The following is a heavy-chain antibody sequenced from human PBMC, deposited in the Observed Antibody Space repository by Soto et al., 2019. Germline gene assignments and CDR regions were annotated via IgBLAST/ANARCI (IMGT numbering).Heavy chain of an antibody. D-gene: IGHD3-22*01. CDR2: ISNDGSST. J-gene: IGHJ3*02. Sequence: EVQLVESGGGLVQPGGSLRLSCAASGFTSSSYWIHWLRQAPGKGLVWVSRISNDGSSTNYADSVKGRFTISRDNAKNTVYLQMNSLRAEDTAVYYCARDTYYYDSSDHFSADAFDIWGQGTMVTVSS. CDR1: GFTSSSYW. CDR3: ARDTYYYDSSDHFSADAFDI. V-gene: IGHV3-74*01.